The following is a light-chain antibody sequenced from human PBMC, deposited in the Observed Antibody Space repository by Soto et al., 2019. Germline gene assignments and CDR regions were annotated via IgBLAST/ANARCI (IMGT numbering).Light chain of an antibody. CDR1: QTVTSSY. Sequence: EIVLTQSPGTLSLSPGERATLSCRASQTVTSSYLAWYQQKPGQAPRLLIYGASSRATGIPDRFSGSGSGTDFTLTLSRLEPEDFAVYYCQQYVTSPTTFGQGTKVEIK. CDR2: GAS. CDR3: QQYVTSPTT. J-gene: IGKJ1*01. V-gene: IGKV3-20*01.